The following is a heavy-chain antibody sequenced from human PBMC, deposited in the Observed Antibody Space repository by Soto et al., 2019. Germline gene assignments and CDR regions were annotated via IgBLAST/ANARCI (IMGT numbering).Heavy chain of an antibody. Sequence: EVQLLGSGGGLVQPGGSLRLSCAASGFTLSSYAMILVRQAPGKGLEWVSGISDCGGRTDYADSVKGRFTISRDNSKNTLYLQMNSLRAEDASVYHCARGGINHRCNYWGQGTLVTVSS. CDR3: ARGGINHRCNY. J-gene: IGHJ4*02. D-gene: IGHD2-15*01. V-gene: IGHV3-23*01. CDR1: GFTLSSYA. CDR2: ISDCGGRT.